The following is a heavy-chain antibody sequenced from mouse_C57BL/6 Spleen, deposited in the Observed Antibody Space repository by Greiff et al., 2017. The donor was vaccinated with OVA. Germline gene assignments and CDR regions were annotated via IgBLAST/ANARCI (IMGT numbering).Heavy chain of an antibody. V-gene: IGHV1-7*01. D-gene: IGHD1-1*01. J-gene: IGHJ1*03. CDR3: YSSTTVGSGYFDV. CDR1: GYTFTSYW. CDR2: INPSSGYT. Sequence: QVQLQQSGAELAKPGASVKLSCKASGYTFTSYWMHWVKQRPGQGLEWIGYINPSSGYTKYNQKFKDKATLTADKSSSTAYMQLSSLTYEDSAGYDCYSSTTVGSGYFDVWGKGTTVTVSS.